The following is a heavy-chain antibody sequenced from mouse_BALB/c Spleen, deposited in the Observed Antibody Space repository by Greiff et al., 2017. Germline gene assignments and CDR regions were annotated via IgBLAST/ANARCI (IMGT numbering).Heavy chain of an antibody. CDR1: GDSITSGY. Sequence: EVKLMESGPSLVKPSQTLSLTCSVTGDSITSGYWNWIRKFPGNKLEYMGYISYSGSTYYNPSLKSRISITRDTSKNQYYLQLNSVTTEDTATYYCARRNYGSSHYFDYWGQGTTLTVSS. J-gene: IGHJ2*01. D-gene: IGHD1-1*01. CDR3: ARRNYGSSHYFDY. V-gene: IGHV3-8*02. CDR2: ISYSGST.